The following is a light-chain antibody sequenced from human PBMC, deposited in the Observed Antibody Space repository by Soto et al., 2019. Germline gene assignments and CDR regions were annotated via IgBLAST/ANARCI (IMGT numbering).Light chain of an antibody. J-gene: IGKJ1*01. Sequence: MVLTQSPGTLSLSPGERATLSCRASQSVTSSYLAWYQQKPGQAPRLLIYGASTRATGIPARFSGSGSGTEFTLTISSLQSEDVATYYCQKYDSAPWTFGQGTKVDIK. CDR3: QKYDSAPWT. V-gene: IGKV3-20*01. CDR2: GAS. CDR1: QSVTSSY.